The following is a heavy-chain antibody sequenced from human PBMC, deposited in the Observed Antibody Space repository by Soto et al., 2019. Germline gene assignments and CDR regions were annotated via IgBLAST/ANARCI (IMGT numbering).Heavy chain of an antibody. CDR2: IYYSGST. CDR1: GGFISSGGYY. Sequence: SETLSLTCTVSGGFISSGGYYWSWIRQHPGKGLEWIGYIYYSGSTYYNPSLKSRVTISVDTSKNQFSLKLSSVTAADTAVYYCARGRSYDYVWGSYRYPLDYWGQGTLVTVSS. D-gene: IGHD3-16*02. CDR3: ARGRSYDYVWGSYRYPLDY. V-gene: IGHV4-31*03. J-gene: IGHJ4*02.